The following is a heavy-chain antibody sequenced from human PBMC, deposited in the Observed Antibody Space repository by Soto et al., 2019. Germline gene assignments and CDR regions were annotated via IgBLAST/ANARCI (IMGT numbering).Heavy chain of an antibody. V-gene: IGHV4-30-2*01. CDR2: IYQSGST. Sequence: SETLSLTCAVSGGSISSVGYSWSWIRQPPGKGLEWIGYIYQSGSTYYNPSLKSRVTISVDRSRNQFSLKLSSVTAADTAVYFCATQSYSNSGAYYHSVMHXWGQGTTVPLS. D-gene: IGHD4-4*01. CDR3: ATQSYSNSGAYYHSVMHX. CDR1: GGSISSVGYS. J-gene: IGHJ6*02.